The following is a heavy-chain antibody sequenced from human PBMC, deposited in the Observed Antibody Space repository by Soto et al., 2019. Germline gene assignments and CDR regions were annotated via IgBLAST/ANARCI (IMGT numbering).Heavy chain of an antibody. J-gene: IGHJ5*02. Sequence: GASVKVSCKASGYTFTSYGISWVRQAPGQGLEWMGWISAYNGNTNYAQKLQGRVTMTTDTSTSTAYMELRSLRSDDTAVYYCARPKAPEAYYDFWSGSELSWFDPWGQGTLVTVSS. CDR1: GYTFTSYG. D-gene: IGHD3-3*01. V-gene: IGHV1-18*01. CDR3: ARPKAPEAYYDFWSGSELSWFDP. CDR2: ISAYNGNT.